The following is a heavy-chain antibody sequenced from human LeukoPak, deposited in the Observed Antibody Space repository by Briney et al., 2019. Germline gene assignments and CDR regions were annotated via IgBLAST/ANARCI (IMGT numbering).Heavy chain of an antibody. J-gene: IGHJ4*02. Sequence: PGGSLRLSCSVSGFTLRSFAMRWLRQAPGKGLEWVSAISGSGGSTYYADSVKGRFTISRDNSKNTLYLQMNSLRAEDTAVYYCSSEDYGWPPYFDYWGQGTLVTVSS. D-gene: IGHD3-10*01. V-gene: IGHV3-23*01. CDR1: GFTLRSFA. CDR2: ISGSGGST. CDR3: SSEDYGWPPYFDY.